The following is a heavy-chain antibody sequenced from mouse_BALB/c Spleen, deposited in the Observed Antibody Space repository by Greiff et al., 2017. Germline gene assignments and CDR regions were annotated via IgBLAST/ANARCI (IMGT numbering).Heavy chain of an antibody. CDR3: ARYGYGSSYEGFAY. Sequence: LVESGPELVKPGASVKMSCKASGYTFTSYVMHWVKQKPGQGLEWIGYINPYNDGTKYNEKFKGKATLTSDKSSSTSYMELSSLTSEDSAVYYCARYGYGSSYEGFAYWGQGTLVTVSA. J-gene: IGHJ3*01. CDR2: INPYNDGT. D-gene: IGHD1-1*01. CDR1: GYTFTSYV. V-gene: IGHV1-14*01.